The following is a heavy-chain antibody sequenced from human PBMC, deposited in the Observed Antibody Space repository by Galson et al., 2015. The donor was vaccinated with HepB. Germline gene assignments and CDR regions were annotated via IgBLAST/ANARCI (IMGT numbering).Heavy chain of an antibody. CDR2: IYYSGRT. V-gene: IGHV4-59*08. CDR3: ATVVDTAQIIFDF. D-gene: IGHD5-18*01. Sequence: LSLTCTVSGGSLSSYFWSWVRQPPGKGLEWIGYIYYSGRTKYNPSLKSRVTMSVDPSKNQFSLKLKSVTAAGTAVYYCATVVDTAQIIFDFWGQGTLVTVSS. CDR1: GGSLSSYF. J-gene: IGHJ4*02.